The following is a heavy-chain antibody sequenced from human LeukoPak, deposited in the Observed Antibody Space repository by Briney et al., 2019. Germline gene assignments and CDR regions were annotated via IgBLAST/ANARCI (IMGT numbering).Heavy chain of an antibody. D-gene: IGHD6-19*01. CDR2: ISSSGSAI. CDR3: ARGGSLGY. V-gene: IGHV3-48*03. J-gene: IGHJ4*02. Sequence: GGSLRFSCAASGFTFSSYEMNWVRQAPGKGLEWVSKISSSGSAIYYADSVKGRFTISRDNAKSTLYLQMNSLRVEDTAVYYCARGGSLGYWGQGTLVTVSS. CDR1: GFTFSSYE.